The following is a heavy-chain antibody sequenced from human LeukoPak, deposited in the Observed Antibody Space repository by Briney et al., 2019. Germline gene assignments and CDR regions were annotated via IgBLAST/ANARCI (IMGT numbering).Heavy chain of an antibody. J-gene: IGHJ4*02. CDR1: GGSFSGYY. CDR3: ASNSGYVLY. CDR2: INHSGST. D-gene: IGHD5-12*01. Sequence: SETLSLTCAVYGGSFSGYYWSWIRQPPGKGLEWIGEINHSGSTNYNPSLKSRVTISVDTSKNQFSLKLSSVTAADTAVYYCASNSGYVLYWGQGTLVTVSS. V-gene: IGHV4-34*01.